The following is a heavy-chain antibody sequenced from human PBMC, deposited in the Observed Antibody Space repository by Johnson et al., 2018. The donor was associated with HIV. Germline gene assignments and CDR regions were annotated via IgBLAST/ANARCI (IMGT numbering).Heavy chain of an antibody. CDR1: GFTFRNYA. CDR3: ARGRKTVTTVRPSAFDI. J-gene: IGHJ3*02. D-gene: IGHD4-17*01. V-gene: IGHV3-30*04. Sequence: QVQLVESGGGVVQPGTSLRLSCAASGFTFRNYAMHWVRQAPGKGLEWVAVISYDGSYKYYADSVKGRFTISRDNSKSTLYLQMNSLRAEDTAVYYCARGRKTVTTVRPSAFDIWGQGTMVTVSS. CDR2: ISYDGSYK.